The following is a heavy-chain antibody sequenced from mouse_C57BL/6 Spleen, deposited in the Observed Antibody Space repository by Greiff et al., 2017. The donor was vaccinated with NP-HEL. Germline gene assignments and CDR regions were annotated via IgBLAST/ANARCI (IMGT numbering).Heavy chain of an antibody. CDR1: EYEFPSHD. CDR3: SRHASYGSSGYFDV. J-gene: IGHJ1*03. CDR2: INSDGGST. Sequence: EVKLVESGGGLVQPGESLKLSCESNEYEFPSHDMSWVRQTPEKRLELVAAINSDGGSTYYPETMERRFIISRDNTKKTLYLQMRSLRSEDTALYYWSRHASYGSSGYFDVWGTGTTVTVSS. V-gene: IGHV5-2*01. D-gene: IGHD1-1*01.